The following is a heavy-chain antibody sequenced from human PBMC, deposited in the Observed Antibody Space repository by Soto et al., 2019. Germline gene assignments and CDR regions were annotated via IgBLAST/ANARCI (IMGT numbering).Heavy chain of an antibody. D-gene: IGHD6-19*01. CDR2: IDPSDSYT. CDR3: ARVLRSGWYFTHFDY. J-gene: IGHJ4*02. Sequence: GESLKISCKGSGYSFTSYWISWVRQMPGKGLEWMGRIDPSDSYTNYSPSFQGHVTISADKSISTAYLQWSSLKASDTAMYYCARVLRSGWYFTHFDYWGQGTLVTVSS. V-gene: IGHV5-10-1*01. CDR1: GYSFTSYW.